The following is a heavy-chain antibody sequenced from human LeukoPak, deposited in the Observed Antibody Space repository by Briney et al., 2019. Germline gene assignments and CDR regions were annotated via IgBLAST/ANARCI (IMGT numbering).Heavy chain of an antibody. V-gene: IGHV1-69*04. Sequence: ASVKVSCKASGGTFSSYAISWVRQASGQGLEWMGRIIPILGIANYAQKFQGRVTITADKSTSTAYMELSSLRSEDTAVYYCARDHLDENLPVLANWFDPWGQGTLVTVSS. J-gene: IGHJ5*02. CDR1: GGTFSSYA. CDR3: ARDHLDENLPVLANWFDP. D-gene: IGHD3/OR15-3a*01. CDR2: IIPILGIA.